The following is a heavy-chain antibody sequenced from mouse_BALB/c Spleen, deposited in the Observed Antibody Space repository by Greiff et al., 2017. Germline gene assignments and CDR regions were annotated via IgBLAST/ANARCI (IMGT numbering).Heavy chain of an antibody. J-gene: IGHJ2*01. V-gene: IGHV1-7*01. Sequence: QVQLQQSGAELAKPGASVKMSCKASGYTFTSYWMHWVKQRPGQGLEWIGYINPSTGYTEYNQKFKDKATLTADKSSSTAYMQLSSLTSEDSAVYYCARVRLRYFDYWGQGTTLTVSS. D-gene: IGHD1-2*01. CDR1: GYTFTSYW. CDR3: ARVRLRYFDY. CDR2: INPSTGYT.